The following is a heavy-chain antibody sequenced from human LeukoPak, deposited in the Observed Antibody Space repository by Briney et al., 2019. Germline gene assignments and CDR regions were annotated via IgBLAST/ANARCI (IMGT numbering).Heavy chain of an antibody. Sequence: GGSLRLSCAASGFTFSSYAMSWVRQAPGKGLEWVSAISGSGGSTYYADSVKGRFTISRDNSKNTLYLQMNSLRAEDTAAYYCAKGPFPQYDSSGYLFDYWGQGTLVTVSS. CDR2: ISGSGGST. V-gene: IGHV3-23*01. J-gene: IGHJ4*02. CDR1: GFTFSSYA. CDR3: AKGPFPQYDSSGYLFDY. D-gene: IGHD3-22*01.